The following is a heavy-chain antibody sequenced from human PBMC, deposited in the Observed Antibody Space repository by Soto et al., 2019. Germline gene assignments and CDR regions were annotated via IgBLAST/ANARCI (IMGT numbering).Heavy chain of an antibody. CDR2: IYHSGST. Sequence: SETLSLTCAVSGGSISSSNWWSCVRQPPGKGLEWIGEIYHSGSTNYNPSLKSRVTISVDTSKNQFSLKLSPVTAADTAVYYCARERREYYDFWSGYSDGGRQFDPWGQGTLVTVSS. V-gene: IGHV4-4*02. D-gene: IGHD3-3*01. J-gene: IGHJ5*02. CDR3: ARERREYYDFWSGYSDGGRQFDP. CDR1: GGSISSSNW.